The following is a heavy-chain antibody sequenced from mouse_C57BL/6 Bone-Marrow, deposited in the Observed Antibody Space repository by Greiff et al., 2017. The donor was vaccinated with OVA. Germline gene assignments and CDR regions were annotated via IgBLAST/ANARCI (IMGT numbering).Heavy chain of an antibody. CDR1: GYAFTNYL. CDR2: INPGSGGT. CDR3: ARLRRRAWFAY. Sequence: QVQLQQSGAELVRPGTSVKVSCKASGYAFTNYLIEWVKQRPGQGLEWIGVINPGSGGTNYNEKFKGKATLTADKSSSTAYMELRSLTSEDSAVYCGARLRRRAWFAYWGQGTLVTVSA. V-gene: IGHV1-54*01. D-gene: IGHD1-2*01. J-gene: IGHJ3*01.